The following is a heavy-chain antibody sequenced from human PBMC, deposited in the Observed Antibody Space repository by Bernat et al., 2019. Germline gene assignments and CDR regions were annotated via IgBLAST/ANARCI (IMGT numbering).Heavy chain of an antibody. CDR1: GFTFGNAW. J-gene: IGHJ4*02. D-gene: IGHD4-17*01. V-gene: IGHV3-23*04. Sequence: EVQLVESGGGLVKPGGSLRLSCAASGFTFGNAWMSWVRQAPGKGLEWVSAISGSGGSTYYADSVKGRFTISRDNSKNTLYLQMNSLRAEDTAVYYCAKDYGDDPFDYWGQGTLVTVSS. CDR3: AKDYGDDPFDY. CDR2: ISGSGGST.